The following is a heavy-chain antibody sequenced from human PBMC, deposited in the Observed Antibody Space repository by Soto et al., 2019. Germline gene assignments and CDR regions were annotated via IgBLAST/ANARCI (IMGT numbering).Heavy chain of an antibody. V-gene: IGHV3-23*01. Sequence: PGGSLRLSCAASGFTFSGYWMHWVRQAPGMGLVWVSAISGSGGSTYYADSVKGRFTISRDNSKNTLYLQMNSLRAEDTAVYYCAKDLSDIVATINSYWGQGTLVTVSS. J-gene: IGHJ4*02. CDR2: ISGSGGST. D-gene: IGHD5-12*01. CDR1: GFTFSGYW. CDR3: AKDLSDIVATINSY.